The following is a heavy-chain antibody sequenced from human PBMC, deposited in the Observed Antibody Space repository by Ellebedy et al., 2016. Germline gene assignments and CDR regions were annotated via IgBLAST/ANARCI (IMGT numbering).Heavy chain of an antibody. CDR2: INHSGST. CDR1: GGSFSGYY. V-gene: IGHV4-34*01. D-gene: IGHD3-10*01. Sequence: SETLSLXXAVYGGSFSGYYWSWIRQPPGKGLEWIGEINHSGSTNYNPSLKSRVTISVDTSKNQFSLELSSVTAADTAVYYCARRRYYYGSGSYSYNWFDPWGQGTLVTVSS. J-gene: IGHJ5*02. CDR3: ARRRYYYGSGSYSYNWFDP.